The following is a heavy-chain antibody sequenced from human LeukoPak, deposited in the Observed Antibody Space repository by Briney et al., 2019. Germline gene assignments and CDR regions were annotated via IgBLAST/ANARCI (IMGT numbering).Heavy chain of an antibody. Sequence: QSGGSLRLSCAASGSTFSSYWMHWVRQAPGKGLVWVSRINSDGSSTSYADSVKGRFTISRDNAKNTLYLQMNSLRAEDTAVYYRARDRYYYDSSGYYADWGQGTLVTVSS. CDR3: ARDRYYYDSSGYYAD. J-gene: IGHJ4*02. CDR1: GSTFSSYW. CDR2: INSDGSST. D-gene: IGHD3-22*01. V-gene: IGHV3-74*01.